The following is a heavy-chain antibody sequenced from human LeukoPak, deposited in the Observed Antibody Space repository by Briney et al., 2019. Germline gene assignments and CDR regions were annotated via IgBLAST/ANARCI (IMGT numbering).Heavy chain of an antibody. D-gene: IGHD3-22*01. CDR1: GFTFSRYW. CDR2: INEDGSEK. J-gene: IGHJ4*02. V-gene: IGHV3-7*01. CDR3: ARDWWDNSGYFDY. Sequence: GGSLRLSCAASGFTFSRYWMNWVRQAPGKGLEWVANINEDGSEKYYVDSVKGRFTISRDNAKNSLYLQMNSLRAEDTALYYCARDWWDNSGYFDYWGQGTLVTVSS.